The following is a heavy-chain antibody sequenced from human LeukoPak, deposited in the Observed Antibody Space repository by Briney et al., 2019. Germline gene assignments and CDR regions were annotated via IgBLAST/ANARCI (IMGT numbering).Heavy chain of an antibody. Sequence: PSETLSLTRAVYGGSFSGYYWSWIRQPPGTGLEWIGEINHSGSTNYHPSLKSRVTITVDTSTNQYSLKLSSVTAADTAVYYCARGGHGYTPCYAFDIWGQGTMVTVSS. J-gene: IGHJ3*02. CDR2: INHSGST. CDR3: ARGGHGYTPCYAFDI. V-gene: IGHV4-34*01. D-gene: IGHD5-24*01. CDR1: GGSFSGYY.